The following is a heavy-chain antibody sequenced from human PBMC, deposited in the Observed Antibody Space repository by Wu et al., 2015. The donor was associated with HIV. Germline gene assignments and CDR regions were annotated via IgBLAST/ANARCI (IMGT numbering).Heavy chain of an antibody. CDR3: ARSVNDFWSGSAFDI. J-gene: IGHJ3*02. Sequence: QVQLVQSGTEVKKPGASVKVSCKASGYMFGGHFVHWVRQAPGQGLEWMGWIHPITAATQYAQKFEGRVTMTSDTSTTTLYMELSRLRFDDTAVFYCARSVNDFWSGSAFDIWGQGTMVTVSS. CDR2: IHPITAAT. V-gene: IGHV1-2*02. CDR1: GYMFGGHF. D-gene: IGHD3-3*01.